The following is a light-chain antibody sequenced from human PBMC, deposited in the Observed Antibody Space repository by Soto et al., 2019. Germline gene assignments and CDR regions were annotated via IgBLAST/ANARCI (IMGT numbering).Light chain of an antibody. V-gene: IGLV2-11*01. CDR1: SSDVGGSNL. CDR3: CSYADISLYV. J-gene: IGLJ1*01. CDR2: YVS. Sequence: QSALTQPRSVSGSPGQSVTISCTGTSSDVGGSNLVSWYQQHPGKAPKVVIYYVSKRPSGVPDRFSGSKSGNTASLTISGLQAEDEADYYCCSYADISLYVFGTGTKVTVL.